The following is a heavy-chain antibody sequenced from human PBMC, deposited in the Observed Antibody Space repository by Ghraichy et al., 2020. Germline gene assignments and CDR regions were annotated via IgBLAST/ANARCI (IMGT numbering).Heavy chain of an antibody. CDR2: ISSSSTYT. V-gene: IGHV3-11*05. J-gene: IGHJ4*02. CDR3: ARGTLGDGYNDN. CDR1: GFTFSDYY. D-gene: IGHD5-24*01. Sequence: GGSLRLSCAASGFTFSDYYMSWIRQAPGKGLEWVSYISSSSTYTNYADSVKGRFTISRDNAKNSLYLQMNSLRAEDTAVYYCARGTLGDGYNDNWGQGTLVTVSS.